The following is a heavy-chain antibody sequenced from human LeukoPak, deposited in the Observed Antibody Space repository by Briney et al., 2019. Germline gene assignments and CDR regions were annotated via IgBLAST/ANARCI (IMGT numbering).Heavy chain of an antibody. V-gene: IGHV3-23*01. Sequence: GGSLRLSCAASGFTFSSYAMSWVRQAPGQGLEWVSGISGSGGDTYYAGSVKGRFTISRDNSKNALYLQMNSLRADDTAVYYCAKGHLSILFPFDSWGQGTLVTVSS. CDR1: GFTFSSYA. CDR2: ISGSGGDT. CDR3: AKGHLSILFPFDS. D-gene: IGHD2-21*01. J-gene: IGHJ4*02.